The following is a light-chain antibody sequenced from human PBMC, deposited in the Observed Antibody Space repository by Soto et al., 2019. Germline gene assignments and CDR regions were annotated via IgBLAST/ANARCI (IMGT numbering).Light chain of an antibody. CDR1: QSISNN. V-gene: IGKV1-5*01. J-gene: IGKJ1*01. CDR2: HAS. CDR3: QQYVLYWT. Sequence: DIPMTQSPSTLSASVGDRVTITCRASQSISNNLAWYQQKPGKAPKLLIYHASSLESGVPSRFSGSGSGTEFTLTISSLQPDDFATYYCQQYVLYWTFGQGTKVEIQ.